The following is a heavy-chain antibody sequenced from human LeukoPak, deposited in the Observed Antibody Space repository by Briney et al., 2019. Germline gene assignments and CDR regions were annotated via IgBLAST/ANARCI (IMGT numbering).Heavy chain of an antibody. V-gene: IGHV5-51*01. CDR3: ARRRWADAFDI. J-gene: IGHJ3*02. Sequence: GESLKISCQISGYTLTNNWIGWVRQVPGKGLEWMGLIYPGNSDTKYSPSSQGQVTFSVDKSISTAYLQWSSLKASDTAMYYCARRRWADAFDIWGQGTMVTVSS. D-gene: IGHD4-23*01. CDR1: GYTLTNNW. CDR2: IYPGNSDT.